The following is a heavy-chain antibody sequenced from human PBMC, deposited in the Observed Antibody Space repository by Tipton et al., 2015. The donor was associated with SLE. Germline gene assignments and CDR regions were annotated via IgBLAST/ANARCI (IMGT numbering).Heavy chain of an antibody. V-gene: IGHV4-59*12. J-gene: IGHJ4*02. CDR1: GGSFSGYY. CDR2: IYYSGST. Sequence: TLSLTCAVYGGSFSGYYWSWIRQPPGKGLEWIGYIYYSGSTNYNPSLKSRVTISVDTSKNQFSLKLSSVTAADTAVYYCARAEDGELFDYWGQGTLVTVSS. D-gene: IGHD4-17*01. CDR3: ARAEDGELFDY.